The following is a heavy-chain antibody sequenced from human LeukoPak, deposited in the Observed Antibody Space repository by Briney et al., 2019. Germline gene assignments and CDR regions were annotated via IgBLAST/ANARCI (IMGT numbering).Heavy chain of an antibody. CDR3: ARSTSGGYYFDY. CDR1: GCSFTTYW. V-gene: IGHV5-51*01. CDR2: VYPSDSNF. D-gene: IGHD1-26*01. Sequence: GESLKISCKGSGCSFTTYWIGWVRQMPGKGLEWMGIVYPSDSNFRHSPSFQGQVTISADKSISTAYLQWSRLKASDTAMYYCARSTSGGYYFDYWGQGTLVTVSS. J-gene: IGHJ4*02.